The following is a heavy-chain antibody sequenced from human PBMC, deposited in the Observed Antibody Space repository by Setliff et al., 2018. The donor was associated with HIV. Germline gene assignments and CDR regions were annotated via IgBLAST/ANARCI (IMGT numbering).Heavy chain of an antibody. Sequence: PGGSLRLSCAASGFTCSDYDMHWVRQSPGKGLVWISRISGDGTRTAYADSAKGRFTISRDNAANTLYLQVDGLRGEDSSVYYCVRDRIEGRTVFDTWGLGTLVTVSS. D-gene: IGHD2-8*02. CDR3: VRDRIEGRTVFDT. CDR2: ISGDGTRT. CDR1: GFTCSDYD. V-gene: IGHV3-74*01. J-gene: IGHJ4*02.